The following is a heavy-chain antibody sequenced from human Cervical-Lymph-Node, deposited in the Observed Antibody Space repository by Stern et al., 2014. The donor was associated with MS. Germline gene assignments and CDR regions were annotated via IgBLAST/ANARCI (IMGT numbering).Heavy chain of an antibody. D-gene: IGHD3-22*01. Sequence: EVQLVESGAEVKKPGESLKISCKTSGYSFSHFWISWVRQMPGKGLEWVGIIYPADSDTTYSPSFQGQVTISADVSISTAYLQWSSLKASDTAMYYCVRRRDSDSYDTFDIWGQGTMLTVSS. CDR1: GYSFSHFW. CDR2: IYPADSDT. V-gene: IGHV5-51*01. CDR3: VRRRDSDSYDTFDI. J-gene: IGHJ3*02.